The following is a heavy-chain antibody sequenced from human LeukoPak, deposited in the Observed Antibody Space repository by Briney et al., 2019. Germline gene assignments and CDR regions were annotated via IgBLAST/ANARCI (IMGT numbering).Heavy chain of an antibody. CDR3: AKEVAYGDYILGWYFDL. V-gene: IGHV3-23*01. CDR1: GFTFSDYY. D-gene: IGHD4-17*01. CDR2: ISGSGGST. J-gene: IGHJ2*01. Sequence: GGALRLSCAASGFTFSDYYISWIRRAPGKVLEWVSAISGSGGSTDYADSVKGRVTISRDNSKNTLYLQMNSLRAEDTVVYYCAKEVAYGDYILGWYFDLWGRGTLVTVSS.